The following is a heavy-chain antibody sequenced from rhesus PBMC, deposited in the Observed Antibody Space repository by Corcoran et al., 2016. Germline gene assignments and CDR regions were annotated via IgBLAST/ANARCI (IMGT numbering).Heavy chain of an antibody. CDR1: GGSISSND. CDR2: ISGSGGST. J-gene: IGHJ4*01. V-gene: IGHV4-173*01. D-gene: IGHD3-28*01. CDR3: ARAAPPTCYYDSGYNYFDY. Sequence: QLQLQESGPGLVKPSETLSLTRAVSGGSISSNDWSWIRQPPGQGREGMGRISGSGGSTDYNPSLQSRVTISTDTSKNQFSLKLSSVTAADTAVYYCARAAPPTCYYDSGYNYFDYWGQGVLVTVSS.